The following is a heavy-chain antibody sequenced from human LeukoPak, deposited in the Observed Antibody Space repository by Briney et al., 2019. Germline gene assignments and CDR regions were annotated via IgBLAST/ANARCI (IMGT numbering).Heavy chain of an antibody. V-gene: IGHV1-18*01. CDR3: AREGSSGWFVY. CDR2: ISGYNGDT. D-gene: IGHD3-22*01. J-gene: IGHJ5*01. Sequence: GASVKVSCKASGYTFTSYGTSWLRQAPGQGLEWMGWISGYNGDTNYAQKLQGRVTVTTDTSTSTAYMELRSLGSDDTAVYYCAREGSSGWFVYWGQGTLVTVSS. CDR1: GYTFTSYG.